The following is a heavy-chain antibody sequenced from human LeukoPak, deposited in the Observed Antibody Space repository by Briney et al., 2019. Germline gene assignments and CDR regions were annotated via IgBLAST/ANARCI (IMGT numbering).Heavy chain of an antibody. J-gene: IGHJ4*02. CDR2: IRYDGSNK. Sequence: IRYDGSNKYYADSVKGRFTISRDNSKNTLYLQMNSLRAEDTAVYYCAKGHCSSTSCYGTGFDYWGQGTLVTVSS. D-gene: IGHD2-2*01. V-gene: IGHV3-30*02. CDR3: AKGHCSSTSCYGTGFDY.